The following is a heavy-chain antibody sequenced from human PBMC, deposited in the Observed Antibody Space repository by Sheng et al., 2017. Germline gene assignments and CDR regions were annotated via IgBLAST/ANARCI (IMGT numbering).Heavy chain of an antibody. Sequence: QVQLVQSGAEVKKPGSSVKVSCKASGGTFSSYAISWVRQAPGQGLEWMGGIIPILGIANYAQKFQGRVTITADKSTSTAYMELSSLRSEDTAVYYCAGNARLVQLGAFDIWGQGTMVTVSS. CDR3: AGNARLVQLGAFDI. D-gene: IGHD6-19*01. V-gene: IGHV1-69*04. CDR1: GGTFSSYA. J-gene: IGHJ3*02. CDR2: IIPILGIA.